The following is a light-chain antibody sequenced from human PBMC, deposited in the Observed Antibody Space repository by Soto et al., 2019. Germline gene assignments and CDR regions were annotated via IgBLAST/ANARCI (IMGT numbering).Light chain of an antibody. Sequence: QSVLTQPPSASGTPGQRVTIPCSGATSNLGGHTVNWYQQLPGTAPRLLIHSNSIRPSGVPDRFSGSKSGTSASLAISGRQSEDEYDYYCATWDDHLNGPIFGGGTQLTVL. CDR3: ATWDDHLNGPI. CDR2: SNS. CDR1: TSNLGGHT. J-gene: IGLJ2*01. V-gene: IGLV1-44*01.